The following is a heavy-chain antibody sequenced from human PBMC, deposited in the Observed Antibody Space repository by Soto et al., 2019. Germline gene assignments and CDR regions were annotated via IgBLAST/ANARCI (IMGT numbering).Heavy chain of an antibody. CDR2: INIGSSS. V-gene: IGHV3-48*02. J-gene: IGHJ4*02. Sequence: GGSLRLSCEASGFTFSTYNMIWVRQAPGKGLEWVSYINIGSSSIYADSVKGRFTISRDNARNSLYLQMNSLRDEDTAVYYCARVVDGVSGADYWGQGTLVTVYS. CDR3: ARVVDGVSGADY. D-gene: IGHD2-8*01. CDR1: GFTFSTYN.